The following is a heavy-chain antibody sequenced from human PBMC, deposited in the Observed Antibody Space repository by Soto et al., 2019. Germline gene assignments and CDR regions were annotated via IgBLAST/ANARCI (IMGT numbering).Heavy chain of an antibody. CDR2: IISKGHNYAT. V-gene: IGHV3-73*01. CDR1: GFAFSGSA. D-gene: IGHD3-16*01. Sequence: GGSLRLSCAASGFAFSGSAMYWVRQASGKGPEWVGRIISKGHNYATEYAASVKGRFTISRDDSKNTAYLQMNSLQTEDTAVYYCTRDLFSYDYSGILWFDPWGQGTLVTVSS. CDR3: TRDLFSYDYSGILWFDP. J-gene: IGHJ5*02.